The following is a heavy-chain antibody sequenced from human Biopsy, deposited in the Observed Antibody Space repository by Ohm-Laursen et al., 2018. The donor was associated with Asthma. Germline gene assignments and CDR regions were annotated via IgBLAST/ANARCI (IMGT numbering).Heavy chain of an antibody. Sequence: ASVKVSCKTSGYTFNSAGIAWVRQAPGQGLEWMGWISVYNGNTKVAQKLQDRVTMITDTSTSTAYMELKSLRSDDTAVYFCARAVDYSHYYGIDVWGQGTTVTVS. CDR3: ARAVDYSHYYGIDV. D-gene: IGHD3-10*01. V-gene: IGHV1-18*01. CDR2: ISVYNGNT. J-gene: IGHJ6*02. CDR1: GYTFNSAG.